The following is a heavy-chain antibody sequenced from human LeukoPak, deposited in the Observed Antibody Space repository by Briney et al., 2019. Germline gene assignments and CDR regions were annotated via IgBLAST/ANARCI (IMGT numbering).Heavy chain of an antibody. J-gene: IGHJ6*03. D-gene: IGHD3-3*01. CDR2: ISAYNSNT. Sequence: ASVKVSCKASGYTFTSYGISWVRQAPGQGLEWMGWISAYNSNTNYAQKLQGRVTMTTDTSTSTAYMELRSLRSDDTAVYYCARAPGYYDFWSGYYGANYYYYMDVWSKGTTVTVSS. CDR1: GYTFTSYG. CDR3: ARAPGYYDFWSGYYGANYYYYMDV. V-gene: IGHV1-18*01.